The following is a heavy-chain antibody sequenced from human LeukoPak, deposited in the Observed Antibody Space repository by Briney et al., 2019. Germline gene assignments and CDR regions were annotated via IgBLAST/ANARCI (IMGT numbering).Heavy chain of an antibody. CDR3: AAVGVVTSVD. Sequence: PGRSLRLSCAASGFTFSSYGMHWVRQAPGKGLEWVAFIRYDGSNKYYADSVKGRFTISRDNSKNTLYLQMNSLRAEDTAVYYCAAVGVVTSVDWGQGTLVTVSS. CDR2: IRYDGSNK. D-gene: IGHD3-3*01. CDR1: GFTFSSYG. J-gene: IGHJ4*02. V-gene: IGHV3-30*02.